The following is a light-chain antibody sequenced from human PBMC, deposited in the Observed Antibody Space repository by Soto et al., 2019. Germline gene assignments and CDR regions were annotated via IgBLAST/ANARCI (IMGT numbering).Light chain of an antibody. CDR1: QSIRSER. CDR3: REYDSAPIT. Sequence: DIVLTQSXVTVSFSPREXXXXXXXEIQSIRSERVDLFKQKXGKAPRLFIFAASXRPRGMPARFSGSGSGTDFTLTIARLEPEDFAVYYCREYDSAPITFAVGTRLEIK. CDR2: AAS. J-gene: IGKJ5*01. V-gene: IGKV3-20*01.